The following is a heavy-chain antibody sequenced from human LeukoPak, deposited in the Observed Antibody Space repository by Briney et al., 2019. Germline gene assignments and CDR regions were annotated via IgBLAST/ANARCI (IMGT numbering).Heavy chain of an antibody. CDR3: ARVREQQLVLWFDP. CDR2: IIPILGIA. D-gene: IGHD6-13*01. Sequence: SVKVSCKASGGTFSSYATSWVRQAPGQGLEWMGRIIPILGIANYAQKFQGRVTITADKSTSTAYMELSSLRSEDTAVYYCARVREQQLVLWFDPWGQGTLVTVSS. J-gene: IGHJ5*02. CDR1: GGTFSSYA. V-gene: IGHV1-69*04.